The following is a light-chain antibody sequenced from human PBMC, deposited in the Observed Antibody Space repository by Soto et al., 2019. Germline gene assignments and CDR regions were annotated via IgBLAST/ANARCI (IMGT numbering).Light chain of an antibody. CDR3: SSYTRSNTYV. V-gene: IGLV2-18*02. CDR2: DVN. CDR1: SSYICSSNG. Sequence: QSGLTQPPSVSGSPGQSVAISCTGTSSYICSSNGVSWYHQPPGTAPKLMSYDVNNRPSAVPDRFSASKSANTPSLTISGFQAEDEADYYCSSYTRSNTYVFGTGTKVSVL. J-gene: IGLJ1*01.